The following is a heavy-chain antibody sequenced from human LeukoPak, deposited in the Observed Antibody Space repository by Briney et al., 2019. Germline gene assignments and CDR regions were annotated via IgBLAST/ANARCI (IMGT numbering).Heavy chain of an antibody. CDR2: ISWAGGGT. J-gene: IGHJ4*02. CDR3: AKGRQWLGY. CDR1: GFTFEDYT. V-gene: IGHV3-43*01. D-gene: IGHD6-19*01. Sequence: GGSLRLSCAAPGFTFEDYTMHWGRPGPGEGLEWVSHISWAGGGTSSADSVKGRFTISRDNSKNSLILQMNTLRTEDTALYNCAKGRQWLGYWGQGTLVTVSS.